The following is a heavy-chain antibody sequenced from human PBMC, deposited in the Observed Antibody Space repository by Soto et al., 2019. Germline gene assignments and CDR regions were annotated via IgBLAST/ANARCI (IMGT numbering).Heavy chain of an antibody. CDR3: VRSGTARLLRHSWFDT. CDR1: GFTFNTYD. V-gene: IGHV3-21*01. Sequence: EVQLVESGGGLVKPGGSLRLSCAASGFTFNTYDMNWVRQAPGKGLEWVSSITTSSAYIYYADSLKGRITISRDNAKNLQCLQMNSLRAEDTAVYYCVRSGTARLLRHSWFDTWGQGTLVTVSS. J-gene: IGHJ5*02. D-gene: IGHD2-21*01. CDR2: ITTSSAYI.